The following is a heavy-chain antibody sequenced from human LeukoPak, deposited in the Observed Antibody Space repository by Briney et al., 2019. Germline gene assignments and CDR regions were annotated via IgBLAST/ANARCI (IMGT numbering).Heavy chain of an antibody. D-gene: IGHD3-22*01. CDR3: TSTYYLHC. J-gene: IGHJ4*02. CDR2: IKQDGNES. Sequence: GGSLRLSCAASGFYFSIYWMTWVRQAPGKGLEWVDNIKQDGNESYYVDSVKGRFIISRDNAKNSAFLQLHSLSAEDTALSYFTSTYYLHCWGQETLVSVPS. CDR1: GFYFSIYW. V-gene: IGHV3-7*01.